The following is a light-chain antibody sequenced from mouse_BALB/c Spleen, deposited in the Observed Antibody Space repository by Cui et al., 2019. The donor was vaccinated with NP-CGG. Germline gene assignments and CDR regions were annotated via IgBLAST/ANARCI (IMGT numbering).Light chain of an antibody. CDR2: GTN. CDR1: TGAVTTSNY. J-gene: IGLJ1*01. CDR3: ALWYSNHWV. Sequence: QPIVTQESPPTTAPGETVTLTCRSSTGAVTTSNYANWVQEKPDHLFTGLIGGTNNRVPGVPARFSGSLIGDKAALTITGAQTEDEAIYFCALWYSNHWVFGGGTKLTVL. V-gene: IGLV1*01.